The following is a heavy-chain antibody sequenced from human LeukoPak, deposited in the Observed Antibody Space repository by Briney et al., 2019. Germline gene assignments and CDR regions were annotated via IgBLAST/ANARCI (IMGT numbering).Heavy chain of an antibody. V-gene: IGHV3-7*03. Sequence: GGSLRLSCVVSGFTLSSRWMMWVRQAPGKGLEWMTNINRDGSEKNYVDSVKGRFTITRDDAENSLYLQMNSLKVEDTAIYYCATYDSWSGYNIAYWGQGTLVTVSS. J-gene: IGHJ4*02. CDR2: INRDGSEK. CDR1: GFTLSSRW. CDR3: ATYDSWSGYNIAY. D-gene: IGHD3-3*01.